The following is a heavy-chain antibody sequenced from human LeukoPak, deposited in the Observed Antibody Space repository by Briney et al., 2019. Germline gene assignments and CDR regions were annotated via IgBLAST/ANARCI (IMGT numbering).Heavy chain of an antibody. D-gene: IGHD3-22*01. CDR2: INPNSGGT. CDR3: ARTLSDMIVVVQGDIGMFDY. V-gene: IGHV1-2*02. Sequence: ASVKVSCKASGYTFTGYYMHWVRQAPGQGLEWMGWINPNSGGTNYAQKFQGRATMTRDTSISTAYMELSRLRSDDTAVYYCARTLSDMIVVVQGDIGMFDYWGQGTLVTVSS. J-gene: IGHJ4*02. CDR1: GYTFTGYY.